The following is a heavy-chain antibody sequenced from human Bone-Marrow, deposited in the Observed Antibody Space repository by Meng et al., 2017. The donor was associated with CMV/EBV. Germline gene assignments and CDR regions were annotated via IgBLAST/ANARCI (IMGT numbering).Heavy chain of an antibody. V-gene: IGHV5-51*01. D-gene: IGHD5-24*01. CDR3: ARTTDGYNFLDYFDY. Sequence: KVSCKASGYSFASHWIGWVRQMPGKGLEWMGIIHPGDSDTRYRPPFQGQVTISADKSITTAYLQWSSLKASDTAMYYCARTTDGYNFLDYFDYWGHGTLVPVSS. CDR2: IHPGDSDT. CDR1: GYSFASHW. J-gene: IGHJ4*01.